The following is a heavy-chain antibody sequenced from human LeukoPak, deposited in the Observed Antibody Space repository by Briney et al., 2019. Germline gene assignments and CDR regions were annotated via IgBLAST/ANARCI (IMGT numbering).Heavy chain of an antibody. CDR3: ARDLVGGYDSGAYYFDY. CDR1: GGTFSSYA. D-gene: IGHD5-12*01. V-gene: IGHV1-69*05. Sequence: SVKVSCKASGGTFSSYAISWVRQAPGQGLEWMGRIIPIFGTANYAQKFQGRVTITTDESTSTAYMELSSLRSEDTAVYYSARDLVGGYDSGAYYFDYWGQGTLVTVSS. CDR2: IIPIFGTA. J-gene: IGHJ4*02.